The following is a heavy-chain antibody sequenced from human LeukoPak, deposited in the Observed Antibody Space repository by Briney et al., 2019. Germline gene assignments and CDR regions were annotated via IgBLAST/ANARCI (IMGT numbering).Heavy chain of an antibody. Sequence: SGGSLRLSCAASGFTVSSNYMSWVRQAPGKGLEWVSVIYSGGSTYYADSVKGRFTISRDNSKNTLYLQMNSLRAEDTAVYYCARDDYSKLFGCWGQGTLVTVSS. CDR3: ARDDYSKLFGC. CDR1: GFTVSSNY. V-gene: IGHV3-66*01. J-gene: IGHJ5*01. CDR2: IYSGGST. D-gene: IGHD4-11*01.